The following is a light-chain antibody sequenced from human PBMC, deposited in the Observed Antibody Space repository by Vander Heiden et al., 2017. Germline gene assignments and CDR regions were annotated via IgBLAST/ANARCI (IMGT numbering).Light chain of an antibody. V-gene: IGLV1-51*02. J-gene: IGLJ1*01. CDR3: GTWDSSLSAYV. CDR1: SSNIGNNY. CDR2: ENN. Sequence: QSVLTQPPSVSAAPGQKVTISCSGSSSNIGNNYVSWYQQLPGTAPKLLIYENNKRPSGIPDRFSGSKSGTSATLVITGLQTGDEAYYYCGTWDSSLSAYVFGTGTKVTVL.